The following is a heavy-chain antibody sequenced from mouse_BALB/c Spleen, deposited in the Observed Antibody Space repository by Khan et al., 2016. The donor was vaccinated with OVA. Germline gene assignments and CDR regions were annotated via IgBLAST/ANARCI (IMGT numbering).Heavy chain of an antibody. V-gene: IGHV1S137*01. Sequence: VQLQESGAELVRPGVSVKISCKASGYTFTDYAMHWVKQRHAKSLEWIGVISTNYGDADYNQKFQGKASMTVDRSSRTVYMELARVTSEDSAIYYCVRGGNFAYWGQGTLVTVSA. CDR2: ISTNYGDA. CDR3: VRGGNFAY. J-gene: IGHJ3*01. D-gene: IGHD1-1*02. CDR1: GYTFTDYA.